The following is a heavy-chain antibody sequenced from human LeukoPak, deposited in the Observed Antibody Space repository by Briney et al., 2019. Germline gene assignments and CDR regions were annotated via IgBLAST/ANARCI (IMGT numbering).Heavy chain of an antibody. J-gene: IGHJ4*02. V-gene: IGHV4-4*07. CDR1: GGSISNYY. Sequence: SETLSLTCNVSGGSISNYYWTWIRQPAGKGLEWIGRIYSSGTTTYNPSLKSRVAMSVDTSRNQFSLKLNSVTAADTAVYYCGSSDYWGQGTLVTVSS. CDR3: GSSDY. D-gene: IGHD2-2*01. CDR2: IYSSGTT.